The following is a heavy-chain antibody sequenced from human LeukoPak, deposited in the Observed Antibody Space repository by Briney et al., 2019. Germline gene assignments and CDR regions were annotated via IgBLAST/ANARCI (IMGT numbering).Heavy chain of an antibody. D-gene: IGHD2-2*01. CDR3: ARGRSTSWNYYYYMDV. J-gene: IGHJ6*03. CDR2: MNPNSGNT. V-gene: IGHV1-8*03. CDR1: GYTFTSYD. Sequence: ASVKVSCKASGYTFTSYDINWVRQATGQGLEWMGWMNPNSGNTGYAQKFQGRVTITRNTSISTAYMELSSLRSEDTAVYYCARGRSTSWNYYYYMDVWGKGTTVTVSS.